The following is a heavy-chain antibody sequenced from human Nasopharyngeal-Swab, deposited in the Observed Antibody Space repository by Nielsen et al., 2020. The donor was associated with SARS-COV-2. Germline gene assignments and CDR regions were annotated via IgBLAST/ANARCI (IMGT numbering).Heavy chain of an antibody. CDR1: GFTFSSYS. CDR2: ISSSSCTI. D-gene: IGHD3-3*01. Sequence: GGSLRLSCAASGFTFSSYSMNWLRQAPGKGLECVSYISSSSCTIYYADSVKGRFTISRDNAKNSLYLQMHSLRAEDTAVYYCAAGRYYDFWSGYSDYWGQGTLVTVSS. V-gene: IGHV3-48*04. J-gene: IGHJ4*02. CDR3: AAGRYYDFWSGYSDY.